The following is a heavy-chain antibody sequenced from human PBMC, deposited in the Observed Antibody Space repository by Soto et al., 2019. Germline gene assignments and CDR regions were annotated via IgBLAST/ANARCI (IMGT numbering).Heavy chain of an antibody. CDR1: GGSISSSSYY. V-gene: IGHV4-39*01. D-gene: IGHD2-2*01. J-gene: IGHJ5*02. CDR3: ARRLPPPRYCSSTSCYGNWFDP. Sequence: QLQLQESGPGLVKPSETLSLTCTVSGGSISSSSYYWGWIRQPPGKGLEWIGSIYYSGSTYYNPSRKSRVTISVYPSKIQFSRKLSSVTAADTAVYYCARRLPPPRYCSSTSCYGNWFDPWGQGTLVTVSS. CDR2: IYYSGST.